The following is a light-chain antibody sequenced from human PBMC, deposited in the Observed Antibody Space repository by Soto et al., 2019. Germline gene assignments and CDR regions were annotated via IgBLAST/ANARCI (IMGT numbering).Light chain of an antibody. V-gene: IGKV3-20*01. CDR2: DAS. Sequence: EIVLTQSPGTLSLSPGERATLSCRASESVSSSYLAWYQQKPGQAPRLLLYDASTRATGIPARFSGSGSGTDFTLTISSLEPEDFAVYACHQYGSSPTWTFGQGTKVDIK. CDR1: ESVSSSY. J-gene: IGKJ1*01. CDR3: HQYGSSPTWT.